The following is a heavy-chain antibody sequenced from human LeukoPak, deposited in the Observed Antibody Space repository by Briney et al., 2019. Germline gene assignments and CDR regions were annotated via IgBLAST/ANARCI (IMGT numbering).Heavy chain of an antibody. J-gene: IGHJ5*02. V-gene: IGHV1-8*03. CDR1: GYTFTSYD. D-gene: IGHD6-13*01. CDR3: ARGRRTSSWQRNWFDP. CDR2: MNPNSGNT. Sequence: ASVKVSCKASGYTFTSYDINWVRQATGQGLEWMGWMNPNSGNTGYAQKFQGRVTITRNTSISTAYMELSSLRSEDTAVYYCARGRRTSSWQRNWFDPWGQGTLVTVSS.